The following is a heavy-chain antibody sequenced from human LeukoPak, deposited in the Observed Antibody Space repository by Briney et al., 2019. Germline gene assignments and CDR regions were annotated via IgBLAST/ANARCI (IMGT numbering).Heavy chain of an antibody. CDR2: ISGSGGST. CDR1: GFAFSSYA. Sequence: GGSLRLSCAASGFAFSSYAVSWVRQAPGKGLEWVSSISGSGGSTYSADSVKGRFTISRDNYKNTLYLQMNSLRAEDTALYYCAKDRSCTNDICHGDFDYWGQGTLVTVSS. D-gene: IGHD2-8*01. J-gene: IGHJ4*02. CDR3: AKDRSCTNDICHGDFDY. V-gene: IGHV3-23*01.